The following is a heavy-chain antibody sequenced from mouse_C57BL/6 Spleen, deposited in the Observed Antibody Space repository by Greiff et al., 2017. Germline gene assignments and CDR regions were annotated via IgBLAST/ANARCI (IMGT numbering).Heavy chain of an antibody. Sequence: EVHLVESGGGLVKPGGSLKLSCAASGFTFSSYAMSWVRQTPEKRLEWVATISDGGSYTYYPDNVKGRFTISRDNAKNNLYLQMSHLKSEDTAMYYCARGGGSSPYWYFDVWGTGTTVTVSS. CDR1: GFTFSSYA. D-gene: IGHD1-1*01. CDR3: ARGGGSSPYWYFDV. J-gene: IGHJ1*03. CDR2: ISDGGSYT. V-gene: IGHV5-4*01.